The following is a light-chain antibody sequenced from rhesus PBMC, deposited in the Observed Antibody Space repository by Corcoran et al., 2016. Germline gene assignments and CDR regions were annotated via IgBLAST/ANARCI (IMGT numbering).Light chain of an antibody. CDR3: QQYSSSPLT. V-gene: IGKV1-25*02. J-gene: IGKJ4*01. CDR2: DAS. Sequence: DIQLTQSPSSLSASVGDRVTITCRASQGISSYLAWYQQKSGKAPKLLIYDASNLQSGVPSRFSGSGSGTEFTLTISSLQPEDFATYYCQQYSSSPLTFGGGTKVELK. CDR1: QGISSY.